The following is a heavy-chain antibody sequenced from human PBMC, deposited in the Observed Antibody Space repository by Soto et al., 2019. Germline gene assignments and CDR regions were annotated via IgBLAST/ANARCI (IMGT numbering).Heavy chain of an antibody. V-gene: IGHV3-7*05. J-gene: IGHJ4*02. CDR1: GLTFGPHW. CDR3: AKDVR. CDR2: INGDASEK. Sequence: EVQLVESGGDWVHRGGSVGLSWFASGLTFGPHWMSWFRQAPGKGLEWVANINGDASEKYYADSVKGRFTISRDNAKNSLYLQMNSLRVEDTAVYYCAKDVRWGQGTLITVSS.